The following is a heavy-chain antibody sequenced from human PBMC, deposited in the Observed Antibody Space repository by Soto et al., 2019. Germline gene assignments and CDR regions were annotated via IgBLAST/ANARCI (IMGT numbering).Heavy chain of an antibody. CDR3: ARAPGYSYVYYFDY. CDR1: GYTFTGYY. D-gene: IGHD5-18*01. Sequence: ASVKVSCKASGYTFTGYYMHWVRQAPGQGLEWMGWINPNSGGTNYAQKFQGWVTMTRDTSISTAYMELSRLRSDDTAVYYCARAPGYSYVYYFDYWGQGTLVTVSS. J-gene: IGHJ4*02. CDR2: INPNSGGT. V-gene: IGHV1-2*04.